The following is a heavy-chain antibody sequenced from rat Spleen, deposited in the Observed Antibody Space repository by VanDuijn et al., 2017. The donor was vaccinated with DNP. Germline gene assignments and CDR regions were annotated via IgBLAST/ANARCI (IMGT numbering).Heavy chain of an antibody. J-gene: IGHJ3*01. CDR3: ATHELPAYAAFVY. Sequence: EVQLVESGGGLVQPGRSLKLSCAASGFTLSDYAMVWVRQAPKKGLEWVATITYDVIRTYYRDSVKGRFTISRDNVKRTLYLQMDSLKSEDTATYYCATHELPAYAAFVYWGQGTLVAVSS. CDR2: ITYDVIRT. D-gene: IGHD3-7*01. V-gene: IGHV5-17*01. CDR1: GFTLSDYA.